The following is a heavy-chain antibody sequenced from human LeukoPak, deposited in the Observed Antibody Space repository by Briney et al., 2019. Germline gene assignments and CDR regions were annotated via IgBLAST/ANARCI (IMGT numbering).Heavy chain of an antibody. D-gene: IGHD2-2*01. J-gene: IGHJ4*02. Sequence: GESLKISCKGSGYTFTSYWIGWVRQMPGKGLESMAIIHPDDSDTKYSPSFQGQVTISVDKSINTAYLQWSSLEASDTAMYYCARGYCSTTRCYYFDLWGQGTLVIVSS. V-gene: IGHV5-51*01. CDR1: GYTFTSYW. CDR2: IHPDDSDT. CDR3: ARGYCSTTRCYYFDL.